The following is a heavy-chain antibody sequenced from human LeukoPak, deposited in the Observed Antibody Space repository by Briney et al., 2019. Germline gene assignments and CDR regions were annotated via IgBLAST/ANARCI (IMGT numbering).Heavy chain of an antibody. Sequence: SGTLSLTCAVSGGSISSNNWWSWVRQPPGKGLEWIGYIYYSGSTNYNPSLKSRVTISVDTSKNQFSLKLSSVTAADTAVYYCARTTEGYCRGRSCYSYYYYMDVWGKGTTVTVSS. D-gene: IGHD2-15*01. CDR2: IYYSGST. V-gene: IGHV4-4*02. CDR3: ARTTEGYCRGRSCYSYYYYMDV. CDR1: GGSISSNNW. J-gene: IGHJ6*03.